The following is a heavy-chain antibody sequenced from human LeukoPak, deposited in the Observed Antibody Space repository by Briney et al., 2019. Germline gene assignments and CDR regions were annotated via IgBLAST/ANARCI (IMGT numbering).Heavy chain of an antibody. J-gene: IGHJ4*02. CDR3: ARGYCDTNDCPPGAY. V-gene: IGHV1-2*02. D-gene: IGHD3-9*01. CDR1: GYTFNGFY. CDR2: INPNSGGT. Sequence: ASVKVSCKASGYTFNGFYLHWVRQAPGQGLEWMGWINPNSGGTNYAQKFQGRVTLTRDTSISTVYMELTGLTSDDTAVYYCARGYCDTNDCPPGAYWGQGALVAVSS.